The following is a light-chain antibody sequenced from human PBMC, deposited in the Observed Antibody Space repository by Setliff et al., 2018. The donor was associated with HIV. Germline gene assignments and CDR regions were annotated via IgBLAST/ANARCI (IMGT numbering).Light chain of an antibody. J-gene: IGLJ1*01. CDR1: SSDVGSYNY. V-gene: IGLV2-14*03. CDR2: DVS. Sequence: QSALAQPASVSGSPGQSITISCSGSSSDVGSYNYVSWYQQHPGKAPKLMIYDVSNRPSGVSNRFSDSKSGNTASLTISGLQAEDEADYYCSSYTSSSSYVFGTGTKVT. CDR3: SSYTSSSSYV.